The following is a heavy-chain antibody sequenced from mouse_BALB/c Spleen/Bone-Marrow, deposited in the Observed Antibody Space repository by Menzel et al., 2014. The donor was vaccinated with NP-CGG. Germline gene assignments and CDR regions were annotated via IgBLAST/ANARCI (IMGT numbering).Heavy chain of an antibody. V-gene: IGHV1S137*01. CDR2: ISTYYGDA. D-gene: IGHD2-14*01. CDR3: ARSGRYGAYYAMDY. Sequence: QVQLQQSGAELVRPGVPVKISCKGSGYTFTDYAMHWVKQSHAKSLEWIGVISTYYGDASYNQRFKGKATMTVDKSSSTAYMELARLTSEDSAIYYCARSGRYGAYYAMDYWGQGTSVTVSS. CDR1: GYTFTDYA. J-gene: IGHJ4*01.